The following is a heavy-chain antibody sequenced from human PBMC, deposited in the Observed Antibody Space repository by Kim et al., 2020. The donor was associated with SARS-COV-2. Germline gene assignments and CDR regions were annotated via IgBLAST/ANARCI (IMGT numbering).Heavy chain of an antibody. CDR3: ARAGDYDISGYYVFFHH. V-gene: IGHV3-74*03. CDR1: GFTLSNYL. Sequence: GGSLRLSCAASGFTLSNYLINWVRQTPGEGLVWVLRIHSDGRITEYADSVKGRFTISRDNAKNTLFLQMNSLRPEDTAVYYCARAGDYDISGYYVFFHHWGQGALVTVSS. D-gene: IGHD3-22*01. J-gene: IGHJ1*01. CDR2: IHSDGRIT.